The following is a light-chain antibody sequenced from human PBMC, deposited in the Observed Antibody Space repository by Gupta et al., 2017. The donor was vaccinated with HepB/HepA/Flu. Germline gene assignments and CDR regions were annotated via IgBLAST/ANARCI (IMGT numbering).Light chain of an antibody. CDR2: QDS. CDR1: KLGDKY. CDR3: QAWDSSIHVV. J-gene: IGLJ2*01. V-gene: IGLV3-1*01. Sequence: SYELTQPPSVSVSPGQTASIPCSGDKLGDKYACWYQQKPGQSPVLVIYQDSKRPSGIPERFSGSNSGNTATLTISGTQAMDEADYYCQAWDSSIHVVFGGGTKLTVL.